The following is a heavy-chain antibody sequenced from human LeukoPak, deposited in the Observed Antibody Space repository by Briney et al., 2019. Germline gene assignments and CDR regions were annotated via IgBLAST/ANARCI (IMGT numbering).Heavy chain of an antibody. V-gene: IGHV3-33*08. Sequence: GGSLRLSCAASGFTFSSYGMHWVRQAPGKGLEWVAVIWYDGSNKYYADSVKGRFTISRDNSKNTLYLQMNSLRAEDTAVYYCAILNIVGAHGDFDYWGQGTLVTVSS. CDR2: IWYDGSNK. CDR3: AILNIVGAHGDFDY. D-gene: IGHD1-26*01. CDR1: GFTFSSYG. J-gene: IGHJ4*02.